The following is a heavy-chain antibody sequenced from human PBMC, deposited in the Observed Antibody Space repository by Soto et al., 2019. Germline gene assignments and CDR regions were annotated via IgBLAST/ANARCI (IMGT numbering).Heavy chain of an antibody. CDR3: DRGRMEFYDSTGFVPHNWFDP. CDR2: IYYSGTA. J-gene: IGHJ5*02. Sequence: TSETLSLTCTVSGDSISGGDYYWIWIRQPPGKGLEWIGYIYYSGTAYYNPSLKSRVTMSVDTSKNQFSLKLSSVSAADTAVYYSDRGRMEFYDSTGFVPHNWFDPWGHGTLVTVSS. V-gene: IGHV4-30-4*01. CDR1: GDSISGGDYY. D-gene: IGHD3-22*01.